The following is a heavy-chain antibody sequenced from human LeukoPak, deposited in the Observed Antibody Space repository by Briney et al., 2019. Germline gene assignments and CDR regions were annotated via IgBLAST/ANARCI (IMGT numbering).Heavy chain of an antibody. CDR3: ARGGYDILTGTSFFDP. CDR1: GFTFSNFA. CDR2: ISGSGAST. V-gene: IGHV3-23*01. D-gene: IGHD3-9*01. Sequence: GGSLRLSCAASGFTFSNFAMSWVRQAPGKGLEWVSVISGSGASTYFADSVRGRFTISRDNSKNTLYLQMNSLRADDTAVYYCARGGYDILTGTSFFDPWGQGTLVTVSS. J-gene: IGHJ5*02.